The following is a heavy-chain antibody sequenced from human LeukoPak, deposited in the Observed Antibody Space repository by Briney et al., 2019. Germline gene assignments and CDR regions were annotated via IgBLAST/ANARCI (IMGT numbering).Heavy chain of an antibody. Sequence: ASVKVSCKTSGGTFNNSAISWVRQAPGQGLEWLGGIMPLFGTAGYAQKFKGRVTITKDESTRTVYLELTSLTSDDTAVYYCARDVHGDYGSGWFDPWGQGTLVSVSS. D-gene: IGHD4-17*01. CDR2: IMPLFGTA. V-gene: IGHV1-69*05. CDR3: ARDVHGDYGSGWFDP. CDR1: GGTFNNSA. J-gene: IGHJ5*02.